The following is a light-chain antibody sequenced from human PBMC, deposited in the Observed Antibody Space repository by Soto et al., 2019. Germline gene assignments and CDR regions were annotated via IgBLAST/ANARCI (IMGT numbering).Light chain of an antibody. CDR3: QQSYTTPFT. CDR2: EAT. J-gene: IGKJ3*01. V-gene: IGKV1-39*01. Sequence: DIQMTQSPSSLSASVGDRVTITCRASQSIRSYLNWYQQKPAKAPELLIYEATSLQSGVPSRFSGSGSGTDFTLTISSLQPEDFATYYWQQSYTTPFTFGPGTKVDIK. CDR1: QSIRSY.